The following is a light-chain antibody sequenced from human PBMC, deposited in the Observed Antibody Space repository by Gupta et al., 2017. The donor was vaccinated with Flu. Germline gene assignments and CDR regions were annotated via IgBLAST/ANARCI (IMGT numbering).Light chain of an antibody. J-gene: IGKJ2*01. V-gene: IGKV3-15*01. CDR2: GAS. CDR3: QQYENWPPNT. Sequence: VLTQSPATLSVSPGERATLSCRASQSVSSNLAWYQQKPGQAPRLLIYGASTRDTGIPARFSGSGSGTEFTLSISSRQSEDFAVYYCQQYENWPPNTFGQGTKLEIK. CDR1: QSVSSN.